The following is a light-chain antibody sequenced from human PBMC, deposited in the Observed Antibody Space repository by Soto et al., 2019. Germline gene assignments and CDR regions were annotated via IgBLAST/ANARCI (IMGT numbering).Light chain of an antibody. CDR2: EVS. CDR3: CSYAGSSTFPYV. J-gene: IGLJ1*01. V-gene: IGLV2-23*02. CDR1: SSEVGSYNL. Sequence: GLTQPASVSGSPGQSITISCTGTSSEVGSYNLVSWYQQHPGKAPKLLIYEVSKRPSGVSNRFSGSKSGNTASLTISGLQAEDEADYYCCSYAGSSTFPYVFGTGTKVTVL.